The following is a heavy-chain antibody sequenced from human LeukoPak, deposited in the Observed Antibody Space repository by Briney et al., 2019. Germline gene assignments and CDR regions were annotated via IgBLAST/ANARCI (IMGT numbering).Heavy chain of an antibody. V-gene: IGHV1-18*01. Sequence: GASVKVSCKASGYTFTSYGFSWVRQAPGQGLEWMGWISAYNGNTKYAQKLQGRVTMTTDTSTSTSYMELRSLRFDDTAVYYCAGDSYDSSGNYLDYWGQGTLVTVSS. D-gene: IGHD3-22*01. CDR1: GYTFTSYG. J-gene: IGHJ4*02. CDR3: AGDSYDSSGNYLDY. CDR2: ISAYNGNT.